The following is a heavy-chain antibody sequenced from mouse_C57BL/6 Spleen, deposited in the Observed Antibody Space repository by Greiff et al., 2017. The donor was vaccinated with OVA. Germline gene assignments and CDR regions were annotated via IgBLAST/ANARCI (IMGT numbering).Heavy chain of an antibody. V-gene: IGHV3-6*01. CDR2: ISYDGSN. CDR1: GYSITSGYY. Sequence: EVKLEESGPGLVKPSQSLSLTCSVTGYSITSGYYWNWIRQFPGNKLEWMGYISYDGSNNYNPSPTNRISITRDTSKNQFFLKWNSVTTEDTATYYCAREESSLGYYYAMGYWGQGTSVTGSA. J-gene: IGHJ4*01. CDR3: AREESSLGYYYAMGY. D-gene: IGHD1-3*01.